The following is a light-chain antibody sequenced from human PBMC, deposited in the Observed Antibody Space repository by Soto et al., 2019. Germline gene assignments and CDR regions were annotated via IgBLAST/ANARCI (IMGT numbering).Light chain of an antibody. CDR2: GAS. CDR1: QSVGSY. Sequence: DIVLTQSPATLSLSPGERATLSCRASQSVGSYLAWFQHKPGQAPRLLIYGASNRATDPPGRFIGRGSGADFTLTISSLESGDSAVYYCQQRDKWPRTFGQGTKLEIK. V-gene: IGKV3-11*01. CDR3: QQRDKWPRT. J-gene: IGKJ2*01.